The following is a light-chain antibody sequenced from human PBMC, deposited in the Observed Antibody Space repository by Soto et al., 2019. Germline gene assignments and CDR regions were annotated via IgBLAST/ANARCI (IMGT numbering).Light chain of an antibody. CDR3: SSYTTGSTLL. V-gene: IGLV2-14*01. J-gene: IGLJ2*01. CDR2: EVS. Sequence: QSALTQPASVSGSPGQSITISCTGTSSDVGGYNYVSWYQQHPGKVPKLIIYEVSNRPPGVSNRFSGSKSGNTASLTISGLQDEDEADYYCSSYTTGSTLLFGGGTKLTVL. CDR1: SSDVGGYNY.